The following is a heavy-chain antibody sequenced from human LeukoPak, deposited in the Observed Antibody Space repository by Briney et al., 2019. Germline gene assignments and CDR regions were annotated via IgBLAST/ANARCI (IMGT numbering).Heavy chain of an antibody. CDR1: GFTFSSYS. V-gene: IGHV3-21*01. Sequence: AGGSLRLSCAASGFTFSSYSMNWVRQAPGKGLEWVSSISSSSSYIYYADSVKGRFTISRDNAKNSMYLQMYSLRAEDTAVYYCARLRSGSYYDYWGRGTLVTVSA. D-gene: IGHD3-22*01. J-gene: IGHJ4*02. CDR3: ARLRSGSYYDY. CDR2: ISSSSSYI.